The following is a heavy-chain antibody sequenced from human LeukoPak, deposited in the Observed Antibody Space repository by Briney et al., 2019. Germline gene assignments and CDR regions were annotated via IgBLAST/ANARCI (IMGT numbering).Heavy chain of an antibody. Sequence: GESLKISCKGSGYSFTSYWIGWVRQMTGKGLEWMGIIYPGDSDTRYSPSFQGQVTISADKSISTAYLQWSSLKASDTAMYYCAGASTQPRGWSGGPHHSYYGMDVWGKGTTVTAPS. CDR2: IYPGDSDT. CDR3: AGASTQPRGWSGGPHHSYYGMDV. CDR1: GYSFTSYW. J-gene: IGHJ6*04. V-gene: IGHV5-51*01. D-gene: IGHD3-3*01.